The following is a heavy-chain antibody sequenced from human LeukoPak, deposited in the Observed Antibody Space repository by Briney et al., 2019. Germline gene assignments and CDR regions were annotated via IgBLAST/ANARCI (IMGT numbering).Heavy chain of an antibody. J-gene: IGHJ3*02. V-gene: IGHV4-39*07. CDR3: AREGLPDAFDI. CDR1: GGSISSSSYY. D-gene: IGHD5-12*01. Sequence: SETLSLTCTVSGGSISSSSYYWGWIRQPPGKGLEWIGSIYYSGSTYYNPSLKSRVTISVDTSKNQFSLKLSSVSAADTAVYYCAREGLPDAFDIWGQGTMVTVSS. CDR2: IYYSGST.